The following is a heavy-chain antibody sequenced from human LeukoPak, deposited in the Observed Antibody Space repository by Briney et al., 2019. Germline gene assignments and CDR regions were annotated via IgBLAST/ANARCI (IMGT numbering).Heavy chain of an antibody. D-gene: IGHD3-16*02. CDR1: GFTFCSYI. CDR2: ISSSSSTI. V-gene: IGHV3-48*04. Sequence: GGSLRLSCAASGFTFCSYIMNWVRQAPGKGLEWVSYISSSSSTIYYADSVKGRFTISRDNAKNSLYLQMNSLRAEDTAVYYCARDQYVWGSYRSDYWGQGTLVTVSS. CDR3: ARDQYVWGSYRSDY. J-gene: IGHJ4*02.